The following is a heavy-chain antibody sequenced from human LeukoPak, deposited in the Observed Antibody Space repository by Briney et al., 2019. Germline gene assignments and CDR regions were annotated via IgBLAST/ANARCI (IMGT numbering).Heavy chain of an antibody. CDR1: GFTFSTYE. Sequence: GGSLRLSCAASGFTFSTYEMNWVRQVPGKGLEWVSYISSSGSTIYYADSVKGRFTISRDNAKNSLYLQLSSLRAEDTAVYYCTRDLQDYYGSSGYQGYWGQGTLVTVSS. J-gene: IGHJ4*02. D-gene: IGHD3-22*01. CDR2: ISSSGSTI. CDR3: TRDLQDYYGSSGYQGY. V-gene: IGHV3-48*03.